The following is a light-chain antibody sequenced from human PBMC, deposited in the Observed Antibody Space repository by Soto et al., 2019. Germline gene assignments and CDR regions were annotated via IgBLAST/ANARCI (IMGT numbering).Light chain of an antibody. CDR3: QQLNSYPLT. V-gene: IGKV1-9*01. CDR1: QGIRSY. Sequence: IQLTQSPSSLTASVGDRVATTCRASQGIRSYLAWYQQKPGEAPKLLISIASILQSGVPSRFSGSGSGTDFVLTISSLQPDDFATYYCQQLNSYPLTFGGGTKVDIK. J-gene: IGKJ4*01. CDR2: IAS.